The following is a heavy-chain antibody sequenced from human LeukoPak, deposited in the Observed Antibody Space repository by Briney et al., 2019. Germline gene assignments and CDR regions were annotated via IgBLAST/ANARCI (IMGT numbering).Heavy chain of an antibody. CDR3: ARDRGRATWFDP. D-gene: IGHD3-10*01. CDR2: IYYSGST. V-gene: IGHV4-59*01. J-gene: IGHJ5*02. CDR1: GGSISGFY. Sequence: SETLSLTCTVSGGSISGFYWSWIRQPPGKGLEWIGYIYYSGSTNCNPSLKSRVTISVDTSRNQFSLELHSVTAADTAVYYCARDRGRATWFDPWGQGTAVTVSS.